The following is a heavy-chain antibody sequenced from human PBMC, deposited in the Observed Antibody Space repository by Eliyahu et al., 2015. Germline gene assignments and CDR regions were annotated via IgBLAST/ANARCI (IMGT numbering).Heavy chain of an antibody. CDR1: GGTFSSYA. V-gene: IGHV1-69*04. CDR2: IIPILGIA. Sequence: EVKKPGSSVKVSCKASGGTFSSYAISWVRQAPGQGLEWMGRIIPILGIANYAQKFQGRVTITADKSTSTAYMELSSLRSEDTAVYYCARAVGYCSGGSCYFRTDDYYGMD. CDR3: ARAVGYCSGGSCYFRTDDYYGMD. D-gene: IGHD2-15*01. J-gene: IGHJ6*01.